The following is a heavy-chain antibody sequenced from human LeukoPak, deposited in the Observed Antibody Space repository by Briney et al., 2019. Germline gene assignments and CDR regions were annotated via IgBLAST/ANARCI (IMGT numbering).Heavy chain of an antibody. D-gene: IGHD4-17*01. V-gene: IGHV1-18*01. CDR1: GYTFTSYG. CDR3: ARDAMFDYGDYGDFDY. CDR2: ISAYNGNT. J-gene: IGHJ4*02. Sequence: ASVKVSCKASGYTFTSYGISWVRRAPGQGLEWMGWISAYNGNTNYAQKLQGGVTMTTDTSTSTAYMELRSLRSDDTAVYYCARDAMFDYGDYGDFDYWGQGTLVTVSS.